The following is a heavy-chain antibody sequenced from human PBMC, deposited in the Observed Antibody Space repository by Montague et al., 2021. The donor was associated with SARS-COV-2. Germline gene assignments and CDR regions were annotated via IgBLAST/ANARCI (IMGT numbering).Heavy chain of an antibody. CDR2: IYWDDDK. CDR1: GFSLSTSGMR. V-gene: IGHV2-70*04. J-gene: IGHJ3*02. D-gene: IGHD3-9*01. CDR3: ARSYYDILTNSDDAFDI. Sequence: PALVKPTQTLTLTCTLSGFSLSTSGMRASWIRQPPGKALGWLARIYWDDDKFYSTSLKTRLTISKDTSKNQVVLTMTNMDPVDTATYYCARSYYDILTNSDDAFDIWGQGTMVTVSS.